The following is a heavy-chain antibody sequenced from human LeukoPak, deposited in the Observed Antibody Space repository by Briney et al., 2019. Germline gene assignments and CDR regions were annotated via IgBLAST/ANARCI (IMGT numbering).Heavy chain of an antibody. J-gene: IGHJ6*02. V-gene: IGHV1-69*04. Sequence: ASVKVSCKASGGTFSSYAISWVRQAPGQGLEWMGRIIPILGIANYAQKFQGRATITADKSTSTAYMELSSLRSEDTAVYYCARDRRIAARPYYYYGMDVWGQGTTVTVSS. CDR2: IIPILGIA. D-gene: IGHD6-6*01. CDR3: ARDRRIAARPYYYYGMDV. CDR1: GGTFSSYA.